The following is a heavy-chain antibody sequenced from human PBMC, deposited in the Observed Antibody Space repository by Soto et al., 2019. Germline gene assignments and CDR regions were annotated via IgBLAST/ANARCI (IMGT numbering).Heavy chain of an antibody. Sequence: QVQLQESGPGLVKPSGTLSLTCAVSGASISSGWWTWVRQPPGKGLEWIGETLYSGRTNYNSSLNSRVTISIDKSKKQFSLNLSFVTAADPAVYYCSSRVTDAPPRGQGTLVTVSS. D-gene: IGHD3-10*01. J-gene: IGHJ5*02. CDR2: TLYSGRT. CDR1: GASISSGW. CDR3: SSRVTDAPP. V-gene: IGHV4-4*02.